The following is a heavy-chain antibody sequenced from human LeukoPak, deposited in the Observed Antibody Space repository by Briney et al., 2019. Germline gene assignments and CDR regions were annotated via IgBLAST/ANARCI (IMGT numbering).Heavy chain of an antibody. CDR1: GFTFSGYP. CDR3: ARRPIKYYYYGMDV. V-gene: IGHV3-30-3*01. J-gene: IGHJ6*02. CDR2: ISYDGSNK. Sequence: GGSLRLSCAASGFTFSGYPIHWVRQAPGKGLEWVVVISYDGSNKYYADSVKGRFTISRDNSKNTLYLQMNSLRAEDTAVYYCARRPIKYYYYGMDVWGQGTTVTVSS.